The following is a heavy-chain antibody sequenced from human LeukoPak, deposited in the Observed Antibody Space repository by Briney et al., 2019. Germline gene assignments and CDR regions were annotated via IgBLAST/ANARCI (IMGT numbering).Heavy chain of an antibody. Sequence: GGSLRLSCAASGFTFSRKSMNWVRQAPGKGLEWISYISSSGSTIYYADSVKGRFPMSRDNAKSSVYLQVNSLRAEDTAVYYCARLGRGDSSGYYYDAFDIWGQGTMVTVSS. CDR1: GFTFSRKS. V-gene: IGHV3-48*04. CDR3: ARLGRGDSSGYYYDAFDI. D-gene: IGHD3-22*01. J-gene: IGHJ3*02. CDR2: ISSSGSTI.